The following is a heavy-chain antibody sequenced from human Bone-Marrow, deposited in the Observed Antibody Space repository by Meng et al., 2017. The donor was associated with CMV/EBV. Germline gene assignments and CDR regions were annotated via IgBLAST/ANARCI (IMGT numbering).Heavy chain of an antibody. V-gene: IGHV3-64*02. D-gene: IGHD3-3*01. CDR3: AKGRSGYYYYYGMDV. CDR2: ISSNGGST. CDR1: GFTFSSYA. J-gene: IGHJ6*02. Sequence: GESLKISCAASGFTFSSYAMHWIRQAPGKGLEYVSAISSNGGSTYYADSVKGRFTISRDNAKNSLYLQMNSLRAEDTALYYCAKGRSGYYYYYGMDVWGQGTTVTVSS.